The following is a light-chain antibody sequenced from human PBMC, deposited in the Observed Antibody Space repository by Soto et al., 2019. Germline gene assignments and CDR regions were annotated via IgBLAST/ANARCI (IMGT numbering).Light chain of an antibody. Sequence: QSALTQPASVSGSPGQSITISCTGTSSDVGGYTYVSWYQQHPGKAPKLMIYEVSNRPSGVSNRFSGSKSDNTPSLTISWLQAEGEADYYCSTYTSTSTPVFGGGTKVTVL. CDR2: EVS. CDR1: SSDVGGYTY. J-gene: IGLJ3*02. V-gene: IGLV2-14*01. CDR3: STYTSTSTPV.